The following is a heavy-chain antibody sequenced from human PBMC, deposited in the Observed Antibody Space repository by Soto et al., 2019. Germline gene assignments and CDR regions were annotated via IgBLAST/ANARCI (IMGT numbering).Heavy chain of an antibody. D-gene: IGHD3-3*01. CDR3: ARHGSYDFWSGYSIWNWFDP. CDR1: GWSFSGYY. J-gene: IGHJ5*02. Sequence: SETLSLTCAVYGWSFSGYYWSWIRQPPGKGLEWIGEINHSGSTNYNPSLKSRVTISVDTSKNQLSLKLSSVTAADTAVYYCARHGSYDFWSGYSIWNWFDPWGQGTLVTVSS. CDR2: INHSGST. V-gene: IGHV4-34*01.